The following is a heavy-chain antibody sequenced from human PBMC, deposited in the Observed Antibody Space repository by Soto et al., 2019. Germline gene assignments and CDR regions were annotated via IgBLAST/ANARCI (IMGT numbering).Heavy chain of an antibody. CDR1: GGSISSYY. Sequence: PSETLSLTCTVSGGSISSYYWSWIRQPPGKGLEWIGYIYYSGSTNYNPSLKSRVTISVDTSKNQFSLKMRSPTAADTAVYYCARSVPDKGNSGWYYFDYWGPGTLVTVSS. D-gene: IGHD6-19*01. V-gene: IGHV4-59*01. CDR2: IYYSGST. J-gene: IGHJ4*02. CDR3: ARSVPDKGNSGWYYFDY.